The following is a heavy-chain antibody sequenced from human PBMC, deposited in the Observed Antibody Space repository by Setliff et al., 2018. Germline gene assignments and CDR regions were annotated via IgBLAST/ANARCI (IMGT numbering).Heavy chain of an antibody. V-gene: IGHV1-18*01. CDR2: INNYNTNT. D-gene: IGHD6-13*01. CDR3: ARAGLASAGRKGIFDH. J-gene: IGHJ4*02. Sequence: ASVKVSCKTSGYTFTNYGITWVRQAPGQGLEWMGWINNYNTNTNYAEKFEGRVTMTRDTSTSTVYMELSSLRSDDTAIYFCARAGLASAGRKGIFDHWGQGTLVTSPQ. CDR1: GYTFTNYG.